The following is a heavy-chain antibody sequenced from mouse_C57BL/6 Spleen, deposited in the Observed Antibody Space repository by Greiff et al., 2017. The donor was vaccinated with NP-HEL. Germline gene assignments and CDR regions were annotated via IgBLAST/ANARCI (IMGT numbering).Heavy chain of an antibody. J-gene: IGHJ4*01. CDR2: ISNGGGSP. CDR1: GFTFSDYY. V-gene: IGHV5-12*01. CDR3: ARHDYAMDY. Sequence: EVNVVESGGGLVQPGGSLKLSCAASGFTFSDYYMYWVRQTPEKRLEWVASISNGGGSPYYPDTVKGRFTISRENAKKTLYLQMSRLKSEDTAMYYCARHDYAMDYWGQGTSVTVSS.